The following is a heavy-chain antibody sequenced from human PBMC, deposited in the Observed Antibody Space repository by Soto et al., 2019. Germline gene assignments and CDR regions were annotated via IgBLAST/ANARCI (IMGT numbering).Heavy chain of an antibody. CDR3: ARVISDYDILTGYLAHYGMDV. V-gene: IGHV3-53*04. D-gene: IGHD3-9*01. CDR1: GFTVSSNY. Sequence: GGSLRLSCAASGFTVSSNYMSWVRQAPGKGLEWVSVIYSGGSTYCADSVKGRFTISRHNSKNTLYLQMNSLRAEDTAVYYCARVISDYDILTGYLAHYGMDVWGQGTTVTVSS. CDR2: IYSGGST. J-gene: IGHJ6*02.